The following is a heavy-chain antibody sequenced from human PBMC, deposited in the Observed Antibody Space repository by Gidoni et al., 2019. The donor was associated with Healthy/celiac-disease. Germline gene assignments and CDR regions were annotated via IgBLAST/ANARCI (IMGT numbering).Heavy chain of an antibody. D-gene: IGHD3-9*01. J-gene: IGHJ4*02. CDR3: TTDYDILTGYSPCHY. V-gene: IGHV3-15*01. CDR1: GFTFSNAW. Sequence: EVQLVESGGGLVKPGGSLRLSCAASGFTFSNAWMSWVRQAPGKGLEWGGRIKSKTDGGTTDYAAPVKGRFTISRDDSKNTLYLQMNSLKTEDTAVYYCTTDYDILTGYSPCHYWGQGTLVTVSS. CDR2: IKSKTDGGTT.